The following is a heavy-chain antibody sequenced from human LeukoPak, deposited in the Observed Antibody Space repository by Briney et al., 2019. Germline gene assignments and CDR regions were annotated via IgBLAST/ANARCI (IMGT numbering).Heavy chain of an antibody. V-gene: IGHV4-38-2*02. CDR2: IYHSGST. CDR1: GYSISSGYY. J-gene: IGHJ5*02. D-gene: IGHD3-10*01. Sequence: PSETLSLTCTVSGYSISSGYYWDWIRQPPGKGLEWIGNIYHSGSTYYNPSLKSRLTISVDTSKNQFSLRLSSVTAADTAVYYCARHQYYYGSGSSRFDPWGQGTLVTVSS. CDR3: ARHQYYYGSGSSRFDP.